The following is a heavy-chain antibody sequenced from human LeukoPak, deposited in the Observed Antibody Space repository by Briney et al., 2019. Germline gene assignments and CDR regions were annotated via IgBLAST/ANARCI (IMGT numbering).Heavy chain of an antibody. CDR3: VRDLR. J-gene: IGHJ4*02. Sequence: GGSLRLSCVTSGFTFSDHYMSWIRQAPGKGLEWVSYISGGGSLKFYADSVKGRFTISGDNAQRSLYLQMNSLTAADTAVYYCVRDLRWGQGTLVTVSS. CDR1: GFTFSDHY. CDR2: ISGGGSLK. V-gene: IGHV3-11*01.